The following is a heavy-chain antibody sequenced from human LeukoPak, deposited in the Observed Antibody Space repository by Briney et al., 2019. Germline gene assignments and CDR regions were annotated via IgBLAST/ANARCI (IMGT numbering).Heavy chain of an antibody. Sequence: ASVNVSCKASGYTFTGYYMHWVRQAPGQGLEWMGWINPNSGGTNYAQKFQGWVTMTRDTSISTAYMELSRLRSDDTAVYYCARPSLTGTTLFRAFDIWGQGTMVTVSS. D-gene: IGHD1-20*01. J-gene: IGHJ3*02. CDR2: INPNSGGT. V-gene: IGHV1-2*04. CDR3: ARPSLTGTTLFRAFDI. CDR1: GYTFTGYY.